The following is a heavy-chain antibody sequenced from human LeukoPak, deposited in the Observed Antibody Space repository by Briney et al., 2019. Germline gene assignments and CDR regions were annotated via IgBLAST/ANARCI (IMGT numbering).Heavy chain of an antibody. CDR2: IIGGAGST. CDR3: AKDGLGVRGFGELWY. D-gene: IGHD3-10*01. V-gene: IGHV3-23*01. J-gene: IGHJ4*02. CDR1: GFTFSSYS. Sequence: GGSLRLSCAASGFTFSSYSMNWVRQAPGKGLEWVSGIIGGAGSTYYADSVKGRFTISGDNSKNTLFLQMNSLRAEDTAVYYCAKDGLGVRGFGELWYWGQGTLVTVSS.